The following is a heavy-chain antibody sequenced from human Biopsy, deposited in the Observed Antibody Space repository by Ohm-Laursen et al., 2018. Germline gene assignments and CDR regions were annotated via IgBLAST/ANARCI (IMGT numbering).Heavy chain of an antibody. Sequence: SDTLSLTCAVFGKTLSDYQWSWIRQPPGKGLEWIGQINQAGTTNYNPSLKSRVSISADASKYEFSLRLTSVTAADTAVYYCAGIVLGPTNDAFDIWGQGTMVTVSS. V-gene: IGHV4-34*08. CDR1: GKTLSDYQ. CDR2: INQAGTT. CDR3: AGIVLGPTNDAFDI. J-gene: IGHJ3*02. D-gene: IGHD1-26*01.